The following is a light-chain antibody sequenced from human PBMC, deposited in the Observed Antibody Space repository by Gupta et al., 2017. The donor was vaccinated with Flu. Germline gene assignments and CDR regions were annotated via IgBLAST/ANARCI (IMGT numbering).Light chain of an antibody. CDR3: QPPKGGRRGPWV. CDR1: SGNIGGGYG. J-gene: IGLJ3*02. Sequence: TISCTGSSGNIGGGYGAHWSQKQPGTPPKLLIYDKTNHPAGPPARFSGSTSGATAALAITGPQAGEGGDYYCQPPKGGRRGPWVFGGGTKLTVL. CDR2: DKT. V-gene: IGLV1-40*03.